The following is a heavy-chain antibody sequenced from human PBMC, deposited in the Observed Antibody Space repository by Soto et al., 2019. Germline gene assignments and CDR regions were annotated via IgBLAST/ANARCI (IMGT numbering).Heavy chain of an antibody. CDR3: ARGGVYYGAGAYYRGYFDH. V-gene: IGHV1-3*01. CDR1: GYSFANYT. Sequence: QVQLVQSGAEVKKPGASVTVSCKASGYSFANYTIHWVRQAPGQGLEWMGWLNPDTAGTKFSPKFQGRVIITRDKSANTAFMQLTSLTSEDTALYYCARGGVYYGAGAYYRGYFDHWGLGTLVAVSS. CDR2: LNPDTAGT. D-gene: IGHD3-10*01. J-gene: IGHJ4*02.